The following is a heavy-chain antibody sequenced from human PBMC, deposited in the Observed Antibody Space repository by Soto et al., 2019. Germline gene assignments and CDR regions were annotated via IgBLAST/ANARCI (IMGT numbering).Heavy chain of an antibody. Sequence: PGGSLRLSCVASGFTFNSYSMNWVRQAPGKGLEWVSSISSANAYIYYADSVKGRFTISRDNAKDSLYLQMNSLRAEDTAVYYCAREVVVFGVIIPTPMDVWGQGTTVTVSS. CDR2: ISSANAYI. V-gene: IGHV3-21*01. CDR1: GFTFNSYS. J-gene: IGHJ6*02. CDR3: AREVVVFGVIIPTPMDV. D-gene: IGHD3-22*01.